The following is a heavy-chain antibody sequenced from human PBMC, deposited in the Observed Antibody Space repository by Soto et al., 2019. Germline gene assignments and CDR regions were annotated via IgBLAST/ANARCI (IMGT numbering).Heavy chain of an antibody. D-gene: IGHD2-8*01. J-gene: IGHJ6*02. CDR1: GFAFGTYA. V-gene: IGHV3-23*01. CDR3: AKGGAEMLGYYYCFFMDV. CDR2: ISSRGGST. Sequence: VQLLESGGGMVQPGGSLRLSCGASGFAFGTYAMNWVRQAPGKGLEWVSGISSRGGSTFYADSVQGLFIISRDNSKNTLYLEMDNLRGEDTAIYYCAKGGAEMLGYYYCFFMDVWGQGTTVSVSS.